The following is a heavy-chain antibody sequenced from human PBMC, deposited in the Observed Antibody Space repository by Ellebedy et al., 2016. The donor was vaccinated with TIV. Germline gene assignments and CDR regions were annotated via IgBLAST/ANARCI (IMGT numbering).Heavy chain of an antibody. D-gene: IGHD3-3*01. CDR3: ARGRGTIVGVVIHHDAFDI. V-gene: IGHV4-34*01. J-gene: IGHJ3*02. Sequence: SETLSLXXAVSGGSFSGYCWSWVRQPPGKGLEWIGEINHSGSTNYNPSLKSRVTISVDTSKNQFALKLSSVTAADTAVYYCARGRGTIVGVVIHHDAFDIWGQGTMVTVSS. CDR2: INHSGST. CDR1: GGSFSGYC.